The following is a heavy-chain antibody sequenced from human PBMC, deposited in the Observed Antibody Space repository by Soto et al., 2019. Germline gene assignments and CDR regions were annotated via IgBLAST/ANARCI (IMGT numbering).Heavy chain of an antibody. CDR1: GFTFSSDG. J-gene: IGHJ4*02. CDR3: ARDSRSAFGDY. D-gene: IGHD2-15*01. CDR2: IWYDGSNK. V-gene: IGHV3-33*01. Sequence: QVQLVDSGGGVVQPGRSLRLSCAASGFTFSSDGMHWVRQAPGKGLEWVAVIWYDGSNKYYADSVKGRFTISRDNSKNTLYLQMNSLRAEDTAVYYWARDSRSAFGDYWGQGTLVTVSS.